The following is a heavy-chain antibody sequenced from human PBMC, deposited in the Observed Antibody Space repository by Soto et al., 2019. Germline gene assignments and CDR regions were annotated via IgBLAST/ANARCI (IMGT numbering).Heavy chain of an antibody. J-gene: IGHJ6*02. CDR1: GFTFSSYW. V-gene: IGHV3-7*01. D-gene: IGHD2-2*01. Sequence: GGSLRLSCPAAGFTFSSYWMSWVRQAPGKGLEGVANIKQDGSEKYYVDSVKGRFTISRDNAKNSLYLQMNSLRAEDAAVYYCARERGNCISTSCYGLYYYYYGMDVWGQGTTVTVSS. CDR3: ARERGNCISTSCYGLYYYYYGMDV. CDR2: IKQDGSEK.